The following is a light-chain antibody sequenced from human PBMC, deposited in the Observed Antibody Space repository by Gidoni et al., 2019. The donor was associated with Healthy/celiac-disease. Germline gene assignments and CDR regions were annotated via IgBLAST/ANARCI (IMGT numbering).Light chain of an antibody. CDR2: AAS. CDR3: QQSYSTPRA. Sequence: DIQMTQSPSSRSASVGDRVTITCRASQSISSYLNWSQQKPGKAPKLLLYAASSLQSGVPSRFSGSGSGADFTLTISSLQPEDFATYYCQQSYSTPRAFGQGTKVEIK. J-gene: IGKJ1*01. CDR1: QSISSY. V-gene: IGKV1-39*01.